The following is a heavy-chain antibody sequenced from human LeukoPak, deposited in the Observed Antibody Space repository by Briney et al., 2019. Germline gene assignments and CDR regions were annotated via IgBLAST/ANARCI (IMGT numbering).Heavy chain of an antibody. Sequence: SETLSLTCTVSGASISTSSDHWGWIRQPPGKGLEWIGSIYYSGSTYYNPSLKSRVTMSVDTSNNQFSLKLSAVTAADTAVYYCARHYTSIGWLYYFDSWGQGTLVTVSS. V-gene: IGHV4-39*01. CDR2: IYYSGST. J-gene: IGHJ4*02. CDR1: GASISTSSDH. D-gene: IGHD6-19*01. CDR3: ARHYTSIGWLYYFDS.